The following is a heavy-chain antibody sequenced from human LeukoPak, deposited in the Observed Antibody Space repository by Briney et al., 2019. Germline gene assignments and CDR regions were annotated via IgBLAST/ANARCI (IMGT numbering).Heavy chain of an antibody. Sequence: SETLSLTCTVSGGSMSSYYWSWIRQPPGKGLEWIGYIYSSGSTNYNPSLKSRVTISVDTSRNQFSLKLSSVTAADTAVYYCARASQWLVREYYYYGMDVWGQGTTVTVSS. CDR1: GGSMSSYY. D-gene: IGHD6-19*01. CDR3: ARASQWLVREYYYYGMDV. V-gene: IGHV4-59*01. CDR2: IYSSGST. J-gene: IGHJ6*02.